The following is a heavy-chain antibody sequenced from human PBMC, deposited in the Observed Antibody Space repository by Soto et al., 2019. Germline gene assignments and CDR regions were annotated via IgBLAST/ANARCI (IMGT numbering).Heavy chain of an antibody. CDR1: GYSFTSHW. D-gene: IGHD1-26*01. CDR2: IYPGDSDT. CDR3: ATLRSRRVEATIEDQNWFNP. V-gene: IGHV5-51*01. Sequence: GESLKISCKGSGYSFTSHWIGWVRQMPGKGLEWMGIIYPGDSDTRYSPSFQGQVTISADKSISTAYLQWSSLKASDTAMYYCATLRSRRVEATIEDQNWFNPWRQVHLVTVSS. J-gene: IGHJ5*02.